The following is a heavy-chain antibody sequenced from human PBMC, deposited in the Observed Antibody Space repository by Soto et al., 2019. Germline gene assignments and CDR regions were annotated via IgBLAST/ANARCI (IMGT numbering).Heavy chain of an antibody. V-gene: IGHV2-5*02. CDR1: GFSLSTSGVG. CDR2: MYWEEDK. J-gene: IGHJ4*02. CDR3: AHTGGYYDFWSGYYNRYYFDY. Sequence: QITLKESGPPLVKPTQTLTLTCTVSGFSLSTSGVGVGWFRRPPGKALEWLALMYWEEDKRYSPSLKSRLTSTKYTSKSQVVLTMTNMDPVDTATYYCAHTGGYYDFWSGYYNRYYFDYWGQGTLVTVSS. D-gene: IGHD3-3*01.